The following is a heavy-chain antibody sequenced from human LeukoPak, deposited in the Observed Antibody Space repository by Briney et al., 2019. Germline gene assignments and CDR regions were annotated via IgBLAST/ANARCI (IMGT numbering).Heavy chain of an antibody. CDR1: GGSISSYY. J-gene: IGHJ4*02. D-gene: IGHD4-23*01. CDR2: IYYSGST. V-gene: IGHV4-59*01. CDR3: ARTVAKPYCFDY. Sequence: PSETLSLTCTVSGGSISSYYWSWIRQPPGKGLEWIGYIYYSGSTNYNPSLKSRVTISVDTSKNQFSLKLSSVTAADTAVYYCARTVAKPYCFDYWGQGTLVTVSS.